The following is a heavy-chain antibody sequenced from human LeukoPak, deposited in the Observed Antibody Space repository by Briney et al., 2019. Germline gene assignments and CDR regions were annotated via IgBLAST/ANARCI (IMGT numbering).Heavy chain of an antibody. D-gene: IGHD6-25*01. CDR2: IWYDGSNK. CDR3: ARASSAAGEYYYHGMAV. CDR1: GFTFSTYG. V-gene: IGHV3-33*01. Sequence: GGSLRLSCAASGFTFSTYGMHWVRQAPGEGLEWVAVIWYDGSNKYYADSVKGRFTISRDNSKNTPYLHLNSLTADDTAVYYCARASSAAGEYYYHGMAVWGQGTTVTVSS. J-gene: IGHJ6*02.